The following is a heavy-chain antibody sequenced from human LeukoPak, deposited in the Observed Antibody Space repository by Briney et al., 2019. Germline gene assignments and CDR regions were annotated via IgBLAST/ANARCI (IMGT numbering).Heavy chain of an antibody. CDR3: ARRGYITGYDLT. D-gene: IGHD5-12*01. CDR2: INHSGST. Sequence: SETLSLTCAVYGGSFSGYYWSWIRQPPGKGLEWIGEINHSGSTNYNPSLKSRVTISVDTSKNQFSLKLSSVTATDTAVYYCARRGYITGYDLTWGQGTLVTVSS. CDR1: GGSFSGYY. J-gene: IGHJ5*02. V-gene: IGHV4-34*01.